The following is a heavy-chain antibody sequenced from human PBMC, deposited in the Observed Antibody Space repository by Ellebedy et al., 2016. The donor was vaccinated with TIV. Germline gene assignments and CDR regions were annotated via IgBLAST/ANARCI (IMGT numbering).Heavy chain of an antibody. V-gene: IGHV1-2*02. CDR2: INPDSSGT. D-gene: IGHD6-25*01. Sequence: VSVKVSCKTSGFTFSDYYMFWVRQAPGQGLEWLGWINPDSSGTDSAQKFQGRLTMTRDTSITTAYMELSRLESDDTAVYYCARVRRGSSGLDVWGQGTTVIVS. J-gene: IGHJ6*02. CDR3: ARVRRGSSGLDV. CDR1: GFTFSDYY.